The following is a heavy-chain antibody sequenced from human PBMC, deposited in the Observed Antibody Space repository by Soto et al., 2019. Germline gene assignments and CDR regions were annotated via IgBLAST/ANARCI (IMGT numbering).Heavy chain of an antibody. J-gene: IGHJ4*02. CDR3: AKLPLTMQYFDY. CDR1: GFSFSSYA. V-gene: IGHV3-23*01. D-gene: IGHD3-10*01. CDR2: IRGSGDST. Sequence: EVQVLQSGGGLVQPGGSLRLSCAASGFSFSSYAMSWVRQAPMKGLEWVSVIRGSGDSTYYADSVKGRFTISRDNSKNTLYLQMSSLRAEATAAYYCAKLPLTMQYFDYWGQGTLVTVSS.